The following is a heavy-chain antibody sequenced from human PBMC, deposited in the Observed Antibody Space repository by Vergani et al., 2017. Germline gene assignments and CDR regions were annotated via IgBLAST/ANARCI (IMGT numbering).Heavy chain of an antibody. D-gene: IGHD2-2*01. Sequence: QVQLVESEGGVVQPGRSLTLSCVASGYTFSSHGMHWVRQAPGKGLEWVAVIWYDGSNKYYGDSVKGRFTISRDNSKNTLYLQMNSLRAEDTAVYYCAKDAVIVPGAMRNPYYFDYWGQGPLVTVSS. CDR1: GYTFSSHG. V-gene: IGHV3-33*06. CDR2: IWYDGSNK. CDR3: AKDAVIVPGAMRNPYYFDY. J-gene: IGHJ4*02.